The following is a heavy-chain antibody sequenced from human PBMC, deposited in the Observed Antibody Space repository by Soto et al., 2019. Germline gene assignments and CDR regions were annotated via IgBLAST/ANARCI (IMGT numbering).Heavy chain of an antibody. J-gene: IGHJ4*02. D-gene: IGHD5-12*01. V-gene: IGHV3-15*01. CDR1: GFTFSNAW. CDR2: IKSKTDGGTT. Sequence: GGSLRLSCAASGFTFSNAWMSWVRQAPGKGLEWVGRIKSKTDGGTTDYAAPVKGRFTISRVDSKNTLYLQMNSLKTEDTAVYYCTTDLSGYSGYPPFDYWGQGTLVTVSS. CDR3: TTDLSGYSGYPPFDY.